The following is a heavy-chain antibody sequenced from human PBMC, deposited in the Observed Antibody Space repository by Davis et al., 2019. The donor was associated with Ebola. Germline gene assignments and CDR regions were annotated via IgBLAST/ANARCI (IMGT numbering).Heavy chain of an antibody. J-gene: IGHJ6*02. CDR2: INHSGRT. D-gene: IGHD6-25*01. CDR3: ARGGGYGGYGMDV. V-gene: IGHV4-34*01. Sequence: SQTLSLTCAVYGVSFCGYYWNWIRHPPGKGLEWIGEINHSGRTNYNPSLKSRVTMSVDTSKNQFSLRVRSVTAADTAVYYCARGGGYGGYGMDVWGQGTTVTVSS. CDR1: GVSFCGYY.